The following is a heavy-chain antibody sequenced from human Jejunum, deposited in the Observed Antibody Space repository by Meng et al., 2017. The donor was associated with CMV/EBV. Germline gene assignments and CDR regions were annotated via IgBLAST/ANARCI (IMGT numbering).Heavy chain of an antibody. Sequence: QAPVRAVGPALVKPAATLSLTCTVSGGSVNNYYWSWIRQSAGKGLEWIGRFYSSDTYNYHPSLDSRVTMSLDTSKNQFSLNLRSVTAADTATYYCARGPGASTREGFDYWGLGTLVTVSS. CDR1: GGSVNNYY. V-gene: IGHV4-4*07. CDR2: FYSSDTY. J-gene: IGHJ4*02. D-gene: IGHD1-26*01. CDR3: ARGPGASTREGFDY.